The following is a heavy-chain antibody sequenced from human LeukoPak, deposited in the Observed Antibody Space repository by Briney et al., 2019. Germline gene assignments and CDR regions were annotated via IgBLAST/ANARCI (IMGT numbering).Heavy chain of an antibody. CDR1: GYTFTTYA. Sequence: ASVKVSCKASGYTFTTYAMNWVRQAPGQGLEWMGWINPNSGGTNYAQKFQGRVTMTRDTSITTAYMELSRLRSDDTAVYYCARGYYYDSRGYYAMYYFDYWGQGTLVTVSS. J-gene: IGHJ4*02. CDR3: ARGYYYDSRGYYAMYYFDY. CDR2: INPNSGGT. D-gene: IGHD3-22*01. V-gene: IGHV1-2*02.